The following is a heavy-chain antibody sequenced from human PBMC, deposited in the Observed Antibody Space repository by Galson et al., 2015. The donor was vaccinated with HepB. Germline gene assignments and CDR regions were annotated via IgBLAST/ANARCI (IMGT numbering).Heavy chain of an antibody. D-gene: IGHD3-10*01. Sequence: SVKVSCKASGYTFTSYYMHWVRQAPGQGLEWMGIINPSGGSTSYAQKFQGRVTMTRDTSTSTVYMELNSLRAEDTALYYCAKETTFGPGYMDVWGKGTTVTVSS. CDR1: GYTFTSYY. V-gene: IGHV1-46*01. CDR2: INPSGGST. J-gene: IGHJ6*03. CDR3: AKETTFGPGYMDV.